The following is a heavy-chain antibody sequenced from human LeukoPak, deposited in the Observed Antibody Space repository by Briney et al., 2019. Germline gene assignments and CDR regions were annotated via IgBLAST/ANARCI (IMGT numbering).Heavy chain of an antibody. J-gene: IGHJ4*02. CDR3: ARDRIVATIPRLGYFDY. CDR2: ISSSSSYI. Sequence: GGSLRLSRAASGFTFSSYSMNWVRQAPGKGLEWVSSISSSSSYIYYADSVKGRFTISRDNAKNSLYLQMNSLRAEDTAVYYCARDRIVATIPRLGYFDYWGQGTLVTVSS. D-gene: IGHD5-12*01. V-gene: IGHV3-21*01. CDR1: GFTFSSYS.